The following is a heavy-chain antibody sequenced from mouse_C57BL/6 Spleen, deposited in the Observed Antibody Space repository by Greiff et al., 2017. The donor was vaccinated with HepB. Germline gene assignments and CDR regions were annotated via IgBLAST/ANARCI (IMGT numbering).Heavy chain of an antibody. CDR2: INPNNGGT. V-gene: IGHV1-18*01. CDR1: GYTFTDYN. CDR3: ARPYSNSYYFDY. J-gene: IGHJ2*01. D-gene: IGHD2-5*01. Sequence: VQLKESGPELVKPGASVKIPCKASGYTFTDYNMDWVKQSHGKSLEWIGDINPNNGGTIYNQKFKGKATLTVDKSSSTAYMELRSLTSEDTAVYYCARPYSNSYYFDYWGQLTTLTVSS.